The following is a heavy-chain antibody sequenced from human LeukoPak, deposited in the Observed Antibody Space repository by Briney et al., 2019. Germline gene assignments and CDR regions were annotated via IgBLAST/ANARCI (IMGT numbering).Heavy chain of an antibody. V-gene: IGHV4-61*02. CDR3: ARVLVWYFDL. CDR2: IYTTGST. J-gene: IGHJ2*01. CDR1: GGSISNGSYY. Sequence: SQTLSLTCSVSGGSISNGSYYWSWIRQPAGKGLEWIGRIYTTGSTNYNPSLKGRVAILIDTSKNQFSLKLSSVTAADTAVYYCARVLVWYFDLWGRGTLVTVSS. D-gene: IGHD2-8*02.